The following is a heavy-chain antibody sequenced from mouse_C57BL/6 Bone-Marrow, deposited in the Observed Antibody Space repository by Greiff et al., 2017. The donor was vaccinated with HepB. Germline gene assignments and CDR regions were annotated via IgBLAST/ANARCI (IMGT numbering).Heavy chain of an antibody. V-gene: IGHV6-3*01. Sequence: EVQLVESGGGLVQPGGSMKLSCVASGFTFSNYWMNWVRQSPEKGLEWVAQIRLKSDNYATHYAESVKGRFTISRDDSKSSVYLQMNNLRAEDTGIYYCTSSSYGGAMDYWGQGTSVTVSS. CDR2: IRLKSDNYAT. CDR1: GFTFSNYW. J-gene: IGHJ4*01. D-gene: IGHD1-1*01. CDR3: TSSSYGGAMDY.